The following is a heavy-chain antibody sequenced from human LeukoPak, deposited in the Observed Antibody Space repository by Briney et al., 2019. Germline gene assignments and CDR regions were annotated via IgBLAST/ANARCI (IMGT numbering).Heavy chain of an antibody. D-gene: IGHD3-10*02. J-gene: IGHJ3*02. CDR2: IYSGGNT. V-gene: IGHV3-53*01. CDR1: GLTGSHNY. Sequence: GGSLRLSCAASGLTGSHNYVSWVRQAPGKGLKWVSVIYSGGNTYYADSVKGRFTISRDNSKNTLYLQMNSLRAEDTAVYYCARDRVMGNTMSGGFDIWGQGTMVTVSS. CDR3: ARDRVMGNTMSGGFDI.